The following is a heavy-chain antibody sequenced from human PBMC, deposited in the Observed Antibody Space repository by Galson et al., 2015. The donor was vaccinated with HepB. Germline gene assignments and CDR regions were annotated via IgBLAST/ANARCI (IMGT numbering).Heavy chain of an antibody. CDR2: ISGSGGST. D-gene: IGHD6-13*01. V-gene: IGHV3-23*01. CDR3: AKNGGSSWYYFDY. J-gene: IGHJ4*02. CDR1: GFTFSSYA. Sequence: SLRLSCAASGFTFSSYAMSWVRQAPGKGLEWVSAISGSGGSTYYADSVKGRFTISRDNSTNTLYLQMNSLRAEDTAVYYCAKNGGSSWYYFDYWGQGTLVTVSS.